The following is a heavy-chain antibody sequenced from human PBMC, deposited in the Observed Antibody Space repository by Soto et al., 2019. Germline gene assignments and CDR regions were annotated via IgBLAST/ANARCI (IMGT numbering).Heavy chain of an antibody. CDR3: AKDPSPQPTTVVTPGWFDP. Sequence: PWETLSLTCTVSGGSIRSGGYYWSWIRQRPGEGLEWIGYIYYTGKTHYNPSLESRVSISVDMSKNQFSLKLTSVTAADTAVYYCAKDPSPQPTTVVTPGWFDPWGQGTLVTVSS. CDR2: IYYTGKT. J-gene: IGHJ5*02. D-gene: IGHD4-17*01. V-gene: IGHV4-31*03. CDR1: GGSIRSGGYY.